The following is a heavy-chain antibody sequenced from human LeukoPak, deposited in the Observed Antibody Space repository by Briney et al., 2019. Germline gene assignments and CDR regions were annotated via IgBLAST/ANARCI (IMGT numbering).Heavy chain of an antibody. V-gene: IGHV4-34*01. CDR2: INHGGNT. CDR3: AKTPYYYYMDV. J-gene: IGHJ6*03. CDR1: GGSFSGYF. Sequence: SETLSLTCAVYGGSFSGYFWSWIRQTPGTGLEWIGDINHGGNTNYNPSLKSRVTISVDTSKNHYSLKMNSVTAADTAVYYCAKTPYYYYMDVWGKGTTVTVSS.